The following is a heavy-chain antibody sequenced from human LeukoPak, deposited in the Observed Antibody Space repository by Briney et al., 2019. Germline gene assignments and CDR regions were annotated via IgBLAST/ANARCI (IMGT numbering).Heavy chain of an antibody. D-gene: IGHD5-12*01. CDR1: GGSISSGGYC. V-gene: IGHV4-31*03. CDR3: ARGPRRDGYNPIDY. J-gene: IGHJ4*02. Sequence: SETLSLTCTVSGGSISSGGYCWSWIRQHPGKGLEWIGYIYYSGSTYYNPSLKSRVTISVDTSKNQFSLKLSSVTAADTAVYYCARGPRRDGYNPIDYWGQGTLVTVSS. CDR2: IYYSGST.